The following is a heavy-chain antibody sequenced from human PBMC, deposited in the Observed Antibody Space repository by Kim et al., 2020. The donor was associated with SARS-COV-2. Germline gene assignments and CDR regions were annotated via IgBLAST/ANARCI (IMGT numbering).Heavy chain of an antibody. CDR3: TRDRHVGGNYYYGLDV. Sequence: GGSLRLSCAASEFPFSTYWMHWVRQAPGKGLVWVSRISSDGSRTSYADSVKGRFTISRDNAKKTLYLQMNSLRAEDTAVYSCTRDRHVGGNYYYGLDVWGQGTTVTISS. D-gene: IGHD3-16*01. CDR1: EFPFSTYW. CDR2: ISSDGSRT. V-gene: IGHV3-74*03. J-gene: IGHJ6*02.